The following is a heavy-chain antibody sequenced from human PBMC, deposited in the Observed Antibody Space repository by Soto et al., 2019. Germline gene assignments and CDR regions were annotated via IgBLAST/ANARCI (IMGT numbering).Heavy chain of an antibody. Sequence: GGSLRLSCAGSGFVFSNYSMNWVRQAPGRGLEWVSYISSSSTNTYYAASVRGRFTIFRDNAKNSLFLRMISLKDDDTAVYYCTRGTKGGSPPLWGRGTLVTVSS. J-gene: IGHJ4*02. V-gene: IGHV3-48*02. CDR3: TRGTKGGSPPL. D-gene: IGHD1-7*01. CDR2: ISSSSTNT. CDR1: GFVFSNYS.